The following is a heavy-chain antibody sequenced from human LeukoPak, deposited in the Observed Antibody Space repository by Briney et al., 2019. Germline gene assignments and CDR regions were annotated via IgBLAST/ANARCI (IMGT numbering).Heavy chain of an antibody. CDR3: AREGRSSTPGY. D-gene: IGHD2-15*01. CDR2: ISASGNT. V-gene: IGHV4-4*07. J-gene: IGHJ4*02. CDR1: GGSISNSY. Sequence: SETLSLTCTVSGGSISNSYWCWVRQPAGKGLEWIGRISASGNTDYNPSLKGRVTMSVDTSKNQFSPRLTSVTAADTAVYYCAREGRSSTPGYWGQGTLVTVSS.